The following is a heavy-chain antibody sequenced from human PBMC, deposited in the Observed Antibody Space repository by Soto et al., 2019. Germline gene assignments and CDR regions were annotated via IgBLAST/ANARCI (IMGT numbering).Heavy chain of an antibody. CDR1: GFTFSTYW. J-gene: IGHJ6*02. D-gene: IGHD3-22*01. Sequence: LRLSCAASGFTFSTYWMSWVRQAPGKGLEWVANIKEDGSEKYYVDSVEGRFTISRDNAKNSLYLQMTSLRAEDTALYYCARGWGYFDSSGFPYLYAMDVWGQGTTVTVSS. CDR3: ARGWGYFDSSGFPYLYAMDV. V-gene: IGHV3-7*01. CDR2: IKEDGSEK.